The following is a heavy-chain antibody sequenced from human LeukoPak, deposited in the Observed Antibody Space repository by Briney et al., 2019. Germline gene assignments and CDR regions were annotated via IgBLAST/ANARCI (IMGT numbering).Heavy chain of an antibody. CDR3: AGGSYYCSGSRPGYIEY. D-gene: IGHD3-10*01. CDR1: GFSVNNNY. Sequence: GGCLRLSCAASGFSVNNNYMNWVRQATGKGLEWVSLMDNFGYKHYADSVEGRVTISRDSSRNTVYLQLNSLRAEDTAVYYCAGGSYYCSGSRPGYIEYWGQGTLVTVSS. J-gene: IGHJ4*02. CDR2: MDNFGYK. V-gene: IGHV3-53*01.